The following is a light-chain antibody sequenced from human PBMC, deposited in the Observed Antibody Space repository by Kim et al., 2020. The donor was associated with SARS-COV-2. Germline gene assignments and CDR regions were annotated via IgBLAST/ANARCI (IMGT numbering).Light chain of an antibody. Sequence: DIQMTQSPSSVSASVGDRVTITCRASQGISGWLAWYQQKPGKAPNLLIYATSALRNGVPSRFSGSGSGTVFTLTISSLQPEEFATYYCQQTNSLPRTFGGGTKVDIK. CDR3: QQTNSLPRT. J-gene: IGKJ4*01. CDR1: QGISGW. V-gene: IGKV1D-12*01. CDR2: ATS.